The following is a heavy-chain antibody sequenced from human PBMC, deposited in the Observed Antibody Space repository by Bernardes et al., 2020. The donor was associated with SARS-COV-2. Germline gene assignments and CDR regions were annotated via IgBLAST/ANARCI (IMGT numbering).Heavy chain of an antibody. V-gene: IGHV4-59*08. Sequence: SETLSLTCTVSGGSMSSYYWSWIRQPPGKELEWIAYIYYSGSTDYNPSLKSRVTISIDTSKNQFSLKLSSVTAADTAMYYCARLRADSLGGGFDSWGQGTLVTVSS. CDR3: ARLRADSLGGGFDS. CDR2: IYYSGST. D-gene: IGHD1-26*01. J-gene: IGHJ4*02. CDR1: GGSMSSYY.